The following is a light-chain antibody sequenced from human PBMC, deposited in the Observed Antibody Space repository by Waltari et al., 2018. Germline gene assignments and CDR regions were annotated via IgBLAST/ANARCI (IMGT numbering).Light chain of an antibody. J-gene: IGKJ2*01. CDR2: WSS. CDR3: HQYYSAPFA. Sequence: DIVMTQSPDSLTVSLGERATINCKSSQNILYSSNNKNYVAWYQQKPGQPPTLLIYWSSTRESGVPDRFSGSGSGTDFTLTISSLQAEDVAVYYCHQYYSAPFAFGQGTKLEIK. CDR1: QNILYSSNNKNY. V-gene: IGKV4-1*01.